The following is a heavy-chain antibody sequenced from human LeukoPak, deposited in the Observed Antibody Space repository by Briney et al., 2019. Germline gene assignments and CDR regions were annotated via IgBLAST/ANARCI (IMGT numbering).Heavy chain of an antibody. D-gene: IGHD2-21*01. Sequence: GGSLRLSCAASGFTVSSNYMSWVRQAPGKGLEWVSIIYSDGSTYYADSVKGRFTISRDNPKNSLYLQMNSLRAEDTAVYYCARAPPYCGGDCYDYWGQGTLVTVSS. J-gene: IGHJ4*02. CDR1: GFTVSSNY. CDR3: ARAPPYCGGDCYDY. CDR2: IYSDGST. V-gene: IGHV3-66*01.